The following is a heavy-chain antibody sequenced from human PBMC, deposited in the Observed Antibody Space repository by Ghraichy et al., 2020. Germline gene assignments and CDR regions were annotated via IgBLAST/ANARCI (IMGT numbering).Heavy chain of an antibody. Sequence: SETLSLTCAVYGGSFSGYYWSWIRQPPGKGLEWIGEINHSGSTNYNPSLKSRVTISVDTSKNQFSLKLSSVTAADTAVYYCARGLGEYYDSSGYPVEYFQHWGQGTLVTVSS. J-gene: IGHJ1*01. CDR1: GGSFSGYY. V-gene: IGHV4-34*01. CDR3: ARGLGEYYDSSGYPVEYFQH. CDR2: INHSGST. D-gene: IGHD3-22*01.